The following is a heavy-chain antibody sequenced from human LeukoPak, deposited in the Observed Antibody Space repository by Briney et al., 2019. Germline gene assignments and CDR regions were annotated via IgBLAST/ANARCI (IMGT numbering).Heavy chain of an antibody. CDR3: ARSREMATTSDY. CDR2: ISSSSSYI. J-gene: IGHJ4*02. Sequence: GGSLRLSCAASGFTFSSYSMNWVRQAPGKGLEWVSSISSSSSYIYYADSVEGRFTISRDNAKNSLYLQMNSLRAEDTAVYYCARSREMATTSDYWGQGTLVTVSS. CDR1: GFTFSSYS. D-gene: IGHD5-24*01. V-gene: IGHV3-21*01.